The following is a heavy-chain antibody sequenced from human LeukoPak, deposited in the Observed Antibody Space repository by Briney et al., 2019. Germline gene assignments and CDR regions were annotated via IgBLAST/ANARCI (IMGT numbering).Heavy chain of an antibody. CDR2: IKSKTDGGTT. V-gene: IGHV3-15*01. D-gene: IGHD1-26*01. CDR1: GFTFSNAW. Sequence: PGGSLRLSCAASGFTFSNAWMSWVRQAPGKGLEWVGRIKSKTDGGTTDYAAPVKGRFTISRDDSKNTLYLQMNSLKTEDTAVYYCTTGPGSRTGVDYWGQGTLVTVSS. J-gene: IGHJ4*02. CDR3: TTGPGSRTGVDY.